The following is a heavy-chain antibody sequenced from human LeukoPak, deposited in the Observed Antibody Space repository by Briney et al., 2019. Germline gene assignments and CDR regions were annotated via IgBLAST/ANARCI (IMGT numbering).Heavy chain of an antibody. J-gene: IGHJ4*02. CDR1: GGSISSYY. D-gene: IGHD3-22*01. V-gene: IGHV4-59*01. CDR3: ARDRGGDDSSGYYWGYYFDY. CDR2: IYYSGST. Sequence: SETLSLTCTVSGGSISSYYWSWIRQPPGKGLEWIGYIYYSGSTNYNPSLKSRVTISVDPSKNQFSLKLSSVTAADTAVYYCARDRGGDDSSGYYWGYYFDYWGQGTLVTVSS.